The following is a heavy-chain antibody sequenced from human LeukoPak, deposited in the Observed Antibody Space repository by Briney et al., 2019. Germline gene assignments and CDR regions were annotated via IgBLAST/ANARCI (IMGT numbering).Heavy chain of an antibody. CDR3: ARGALCLRNAHSDY. Sequence: GASVKVSCKASGYTFTSYYMHWVRQAPGQGLEWMGWINPNSGGTNYAQKFQGRVTMTRDTSISTAYMELSRLRSDDTAVYYCARGALCLRNAHSDYWGQGTLVTVSS. CDR1: GYTFTSYY. J-gene: IGHJ4*02. CDR2: INPNSGGT. V-gene: IGHV1-2*02. D-gene: IGHD5/OR15-5a*01.